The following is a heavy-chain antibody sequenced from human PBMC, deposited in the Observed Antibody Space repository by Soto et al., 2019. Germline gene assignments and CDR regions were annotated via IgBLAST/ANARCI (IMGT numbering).Heavy chain of an antibody. D-gene: IGHD4-17*01. Sequence: QVQLVESGGGVVQPGRSLRLSCAASGFTFSSYAMHWVRQAPGKGLEWVAVISYDGSNKYYADSVKGRFTISRDNSKNTLYLQMNSLRAEDTAVYYCARDFMTTVTTGDGMYVWGQGTTVTVSS. CDR3: ARDFMTTVTTGDGMYV. CDR1: GFTFSSYA. J-gene: IGHJ6*02. CDR2: ISYDGSNK. V-gene: IGHV3-30-3*01.